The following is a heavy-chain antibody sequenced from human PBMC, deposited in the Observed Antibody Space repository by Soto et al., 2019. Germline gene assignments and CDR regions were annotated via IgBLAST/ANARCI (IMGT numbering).Heavy chain of an antibody. J-gene: IGHJ4*02. CDR3: ARTDNVGYSPY. D-gene: IGHD2-21*01. V-gene: IGHV4-38-2*01. CDR1: GDSTISLYH. Sequence: PSETMSLTSAVYGDSTISLYHWAWIRQPPGRDLEWVASLYHTGTTNYNPSLKSPGTIPVDPSRNQTSPNLRSVPAAHPAVYYFARTDNVGYSPYCGQGNLVTVSS. CDR2: LYHTGTT.